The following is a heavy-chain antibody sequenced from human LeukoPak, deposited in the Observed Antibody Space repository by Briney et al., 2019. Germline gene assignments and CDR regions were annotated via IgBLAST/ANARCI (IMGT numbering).Heavy chain of an antibody. CDR1: GGTFSSYA. J-gene: IGHJ5*02. CDR3: ATRGDCSGGSCPNAWYNWFDP. Sequence: SVKVSCKASGGTFSSYAISWVRQAPGQGLEWMGRIIPILGIANYAQKFQGRVTITADKSTSTAYMELSSLRSEDTAVYYCATRGDCSGGSCPNAWYNWFDPWGQGTLVTVSS. D-gene: IGHD2-15*01. CDR2: IIPILGIA. V-gene: IGHV1-69*04.